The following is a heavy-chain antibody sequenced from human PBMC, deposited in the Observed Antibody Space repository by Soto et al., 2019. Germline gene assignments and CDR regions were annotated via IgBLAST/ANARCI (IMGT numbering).Heavy chain of an antibody. CDR2: ISGSGGST. Sequence: EVQLLESGGGLVQPGGSLRLSCAASGFTFRNFAMIWVRQAPGKGLEWVSAISGSGGSTYDTDTVKGRFNISRDNSKNTLYLQMKRLRVEDTAVYYCARDACSSISCYWFDTWGQGTLVTVSS. J-gene: IGHJ5*02. D-gene: IGHD2-2*01. CDR3: ARDACSSISCYWFDT. CDR1: GFTFRNFA. V-gene: IGHV3-23*01.